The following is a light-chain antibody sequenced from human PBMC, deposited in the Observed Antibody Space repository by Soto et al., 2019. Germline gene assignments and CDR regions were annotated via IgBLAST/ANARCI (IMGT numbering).Light chain of an antibody. CDR2: KAS. J-gene: IGKJ1*01. CDR3: QHYNSYSEA. V-gene: IGKV1-5*03. CDR1: QTISSW. Sequence: DIHMAQTPYQLCGPVADRMTITCLASQTISSWLAWYQQKPGKDTKLLIYKASTLKSGVQSRFSGSGSGTEFTLTISSLQPDDFATYYCQHYNSYSEAVGQGTTGDIK.